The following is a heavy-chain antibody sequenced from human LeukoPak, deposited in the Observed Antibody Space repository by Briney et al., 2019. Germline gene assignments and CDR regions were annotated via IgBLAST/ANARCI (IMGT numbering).Heavy chain of an antibody. CDR1: GYSFTSYW. Sequence: GESLKISCKGSGYSFTSYWISWVRQMPGKGLEWMGRIDPSDSYTNYSPSFQGHVTISVDKSISTAYLQWSSLKASDTAMYYCARQGGFYDNRGYNDAFDIWGQGTVVTVSS. J-gene: IGHJ3*02. V-gene: IGHV5-10-1*01. D-gene: IGHD3-22*01. CDR3: ARQGGFYDNRGYNDAFDI. CDR2: IDPSDSYT.